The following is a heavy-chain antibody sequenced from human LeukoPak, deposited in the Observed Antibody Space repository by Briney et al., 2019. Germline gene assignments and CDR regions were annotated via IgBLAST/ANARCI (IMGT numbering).Heavy chain of an antibody. D-gene: IGHD3-3*01. CDR3: ARVRGQSTYDFWSGPPNWFDP. V-gene: IGHV3-74*01. Sequence: GGSLRLSCAASGFTFSSYWMHWVRQARGKGLVWVSRINTDGSSTSYADSVKGRFTISRDNAKNTLYLQMNSLRAEDTAVYYCARVRGQSTYDFWSGPPNWFDPWGQGTLVTVSS. J-gene: IGHJ5*02. CDR1: GFTFSSYW. CDR2: INTDGSST.